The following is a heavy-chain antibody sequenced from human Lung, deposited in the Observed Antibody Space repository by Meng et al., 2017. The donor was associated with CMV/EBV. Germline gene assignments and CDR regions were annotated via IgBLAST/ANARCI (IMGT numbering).Heavy chain of an antibody. CDR3: ASDGKTVDF. CDR1: GFPFSRYW. J-gene: IGHJ4*02. V-gene: IGHV3-7*01. CDR2: INQDESEK. Sequence: SCAASGFPFSRYWMSWVRQAPGKGLEWVANINQDESEKYYVDSVKGRFTISRDNAKNSLYLQMNSLRVEDTAIYYCASDGKTVDFWGQGTLVTVSS. D-gene: IGHD4-17*01.